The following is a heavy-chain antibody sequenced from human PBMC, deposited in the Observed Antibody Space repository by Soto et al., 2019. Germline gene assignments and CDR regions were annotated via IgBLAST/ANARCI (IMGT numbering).Heavy chain of an antibody. CDR1: GGSISSGGYY. V-gene: IGHV4-31*03. CDR3: ARRAVTTVEAYYYYYYGMDV. Sequence: TLSLTSTVSGGSISSGGYYWGWIRQHPAKGLEWIGYIYYSGSTYYNPSLKSRVTISVDTSKNQFSLKLSSVTAADTAVYYCARRAVTTVEAYYYYYYGMDVWGQGTTVS. CDR2: IYYSGST. J-gene: IGHJ6*02. D-gene: IGHD4-4*01.